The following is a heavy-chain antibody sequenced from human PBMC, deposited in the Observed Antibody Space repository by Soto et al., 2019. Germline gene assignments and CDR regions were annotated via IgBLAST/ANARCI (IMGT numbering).Heavy chain of an antibody. CDR2: IIPFFHAA. J-gene: IGHJ6*02. V-gene: IGHV1-69*13. CDR1: ADTFSFSA. CDR3: ARDLISNYHYYGMDV. Sequence: GASVKGSCKASADTFSFSALSWVRQAPGQGLEWMGGIIPFFHAANYAQGFQGRVTITADESTSTVYMELSSLRSEDTALYYCARDLISNYHYYGMDVWGQGTTVTVSS.